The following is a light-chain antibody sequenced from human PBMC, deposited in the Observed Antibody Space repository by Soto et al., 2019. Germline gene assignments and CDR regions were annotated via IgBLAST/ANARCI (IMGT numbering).Light chain of an antibody. J-gene: IGKJ4*01. V-gene: IGKV1-39*01. CDR3: QQSYSTPFT. Sequence: DIQMTPSPSSLSASVGDRVTITCRASQSISSYLNWYQQKPGKAPKVLIYDASSLQSGAPSRFSGSGSGTDFTLSISSLQPEDVATYYCQQSYSTPFTYGVGTKVEIK. CDR1: QSISSY. CDR2: DAS.